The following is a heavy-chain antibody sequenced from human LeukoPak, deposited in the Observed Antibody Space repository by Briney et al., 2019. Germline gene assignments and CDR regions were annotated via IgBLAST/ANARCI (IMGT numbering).Heavy chain of an antibody. J-gene: IGHJ4*02. CDR1: GFTFSNYW. Sequence: GGSLRLSCAASGFTFSNYWMSWVRQAPGKGLEWVSSISSSSSYIYYADSVKGRFTISRDNAKNSLYLQMNSLRAEDTAVYYCAGGSPDCSSTSCPFDYWGQGTLVTVSS. V-gene: IGHV3-21*01. D-gene: IGHD2-2*01. CDR3: AGGSPDCSSTSCPFDY. CDR2: ISSSSSYI.